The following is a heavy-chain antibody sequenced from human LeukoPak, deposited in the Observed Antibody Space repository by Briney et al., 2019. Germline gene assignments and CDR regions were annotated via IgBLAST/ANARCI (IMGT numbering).Heavy chain of an antibody. CDR1: GFTVSSNY. J-gene: IGHJ5*02. V-gene: IGHV3-11*04. Sequence: PGGSLRLSCAASGFTVSSNYMSWVRQAPGKGLEWVSYISSSGSTIYYADSVKGRFTISRDNAKNSLYLQMNSLRAEDTAVYYCARGGQWDPARLIRKWFGELLDWFDPWGQGTLVTVSS. CDR2: ISSSGSTI. CDR3: ARGGQWDPARLIRKWFGELLDWFDP. D-gene: IGHD3-10*01.